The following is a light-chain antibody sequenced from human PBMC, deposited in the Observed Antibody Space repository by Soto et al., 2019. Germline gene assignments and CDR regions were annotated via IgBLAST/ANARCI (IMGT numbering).Light chain of an antibody. CDR2: KAS. V-gene: IGKV1-5*03. J-gene: IGKJ1*01. CDR3: QQYNNDST. CDR1: QSISIW. Sequence: IQMTQSPSTLSASVGDRVTITCRASQSISIWLAWYQQKPGKAPKLLIYKASSLESEVPSRFSGSGSGTEFTLTINSLQPDDSATYYCQQYNNDSTFGQGTKVEIK.